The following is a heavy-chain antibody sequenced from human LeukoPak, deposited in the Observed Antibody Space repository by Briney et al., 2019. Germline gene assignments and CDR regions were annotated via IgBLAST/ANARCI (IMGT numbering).Heavy chain of an antibody. Sequence: ASVKVSCKESGYTFTSNYIHWVRQAPGQGLEWMEMIYPRDGSTSYAQKFQGRVTMTRDTSTSTVYLELSSLRSEDTAVYYCAGVLVGAIGNYFDYWGQGALVTVSS. V-gene: IGHV1-46*01. CDR3: AGVLVGAIGNYFDY. J-gene: IGHJ4*02. CDR2: IYPRDGST. D-gene: IGHD1-26*01. CDR1: GYTFTSNY.